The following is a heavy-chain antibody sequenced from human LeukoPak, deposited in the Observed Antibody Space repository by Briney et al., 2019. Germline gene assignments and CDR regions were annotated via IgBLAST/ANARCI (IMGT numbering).Heavy chain of an antibody. J-gene: IGHJ4*02. Sequence: PGGSLRLSCAASGFTFSSYWMHWVRQAPGKGLVWVSRINSDGSSTSYADSVKGRFTISRDNAKNTLYLQMSSLRAEDTAVFYCAKARYDTSVYPFDYWGQGTLVTVSS. CDR3: AKARYDTSVYPFDY. CDR1: GFTFSSYW. CDR2: INSDGSST. V-gene: IGHV3-74*01. D-gene: IGHD3-22*01.